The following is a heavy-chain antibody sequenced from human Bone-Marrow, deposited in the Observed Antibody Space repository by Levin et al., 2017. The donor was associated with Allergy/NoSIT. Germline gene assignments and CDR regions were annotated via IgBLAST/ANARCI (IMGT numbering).Heavy chain of an antibody. V-gene: IGHV3-33*01. D-gene: IGHD3-22*01. CDR1: GFTFSSFA. CDR2: IWNDGREK. J-gene: IGHJ3*02. Sequence: GESLKISCAASGFTFSSFAIHWVRRAPGKGLEWVAVIWNDGREKYYADSVKGRFTISRDNSENTLFLQMNSLRVDDTAVYFCAREADTSMIHDALDIWGLGTMVTVSS. CDR3: AREADTSMIHDALDI.